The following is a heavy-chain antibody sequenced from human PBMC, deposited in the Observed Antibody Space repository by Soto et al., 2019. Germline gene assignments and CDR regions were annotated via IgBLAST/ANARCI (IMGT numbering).Heavy chain of an antibody. CDR1: GGSISSSNW. CDR3: ARGVRWCGELEDGMDV. Sequence: SETRSLTCAVSGGSISSSNWWSWVRQPPGKGLEWIGEIYHSGSTNYDPSLKSRVTISVDKSKNQFSLKLSSVTAADTAVYYCARGVRWCGELEDGMDVWGQGATVTVSS. CDR2: IYHSGST. V-gene: IGHV4-4*02. D-gene: IGHD3-10*01. J-gene: IGHJ6*02.